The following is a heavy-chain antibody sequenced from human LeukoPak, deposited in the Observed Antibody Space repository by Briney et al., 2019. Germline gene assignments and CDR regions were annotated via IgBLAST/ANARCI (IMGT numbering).Heavy chain of an antibody. V-gene: IGHV3-21*01. D-gene: IGHD6-6*01. CDR3: ARGNRGIIAARQDFDY. J-gene: IGHJ4*02. Sequence: GGSLRLSCAASGFTFSSYSMNWVRQAPGKGLEWVSSISSSSSYIYYADSVKGRFTISRDNAKNSLYLQMNSLRAEDTAVYYCARGNRGIIAARQDFDYWGQGTLVTVSS. CDR1: GFTFSSYS. CDR2: ISSSSSYI.